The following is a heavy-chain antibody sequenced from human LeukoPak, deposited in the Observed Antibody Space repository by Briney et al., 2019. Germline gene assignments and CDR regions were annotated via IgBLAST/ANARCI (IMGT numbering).Heavy chain of an antibody. CDR2: IYSDSTT. V-gene: IGHV3-53*01. CDR1: GFTFSSYW. J-gene: IGHJ6*03. Sequence: GGSLRLSCAASGFTFSSYWMHWVRQAPGEGLEWVSVIYSDSTTNNADSVKGRFTISRDISKNTLYPQMNSLRAEDMAVYYCARNLNYYYMDVWGKGTTVIVSS. CDR3: ARNLNYYYMDV.